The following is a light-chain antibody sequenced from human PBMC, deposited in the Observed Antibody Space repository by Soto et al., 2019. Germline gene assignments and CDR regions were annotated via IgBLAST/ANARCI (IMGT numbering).Light chain of an antibody. CDR2: EGN. V-gene: IGLV2-23*03. CDR3: CSYAGSSTFVV. J-gene: IGLJ2*01. CDR1: SSDVGSYNF. Sequence: QSALTQPASMSGSPGQSITISCAGTSSDVGSYNFVSWYQQHPGKAPKLMIYEGNKRPSGVSNRFSGSKSGNTASLTISGLQAADEADYYCCSYAGSSTFVVFGGGTKLTVL.